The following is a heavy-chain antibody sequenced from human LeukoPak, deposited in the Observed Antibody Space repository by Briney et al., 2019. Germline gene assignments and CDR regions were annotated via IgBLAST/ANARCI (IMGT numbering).Heavy chain of an antibody. CDR2: INPSGGTT. J-gene: IGHJ3*02. CDR3: ARELIGGDWTWDI. CDR1: GYTFTSYS. D-gene: IGHD2-21*02. Sequence: ASVKVSCKASGYTFTSYSLNWVRQAPGQGLEWMGIINPSGGTTNYAQKFQGRITMTRDTSTSTVYMELSSLRSEDTAVYYCARELIGGDWTWDIWGQGTMVTVSS. V-gene: IGHV1-46*01.